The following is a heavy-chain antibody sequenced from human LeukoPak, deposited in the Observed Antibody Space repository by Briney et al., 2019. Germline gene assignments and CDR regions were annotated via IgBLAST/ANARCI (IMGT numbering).Heavy chain of an antibody. CDR1: GGSISSTSYY. J-gene: IGHJ3*01. Sequence: SETLSLTCAVSGGSISSTSYYWAWICQPPGTGLEWIGTIYYSGSTYHNPSLKSRVTVSVDTSRNQFSLKLSSVDAADTAVYYCAKAGVRYFDSSGLYAFDFWGQGTTVTVSS. CDR3: AKAGVRYFDSSGLYAFDF. D-gene: IGHD3-22*01. CDR2: IYYSGST. V-gene: IGHV4-39*01.